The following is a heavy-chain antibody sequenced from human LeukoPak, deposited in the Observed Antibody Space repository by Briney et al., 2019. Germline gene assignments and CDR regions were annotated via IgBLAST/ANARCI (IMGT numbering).Heavy chain of an antibody. CDR3: ARTIISYYCGGDCGLDY. CDR2: IYSGGST. V-gene: IGHV3-66*01. CDR1: GFTVSSKY. D-gene: IGHD2-21*02. Sequence: GGSLRLSFAASGFTVSSKYMSWVRQAPGKGLEWVSVIYSGGSTYYADSVKGRFTISRDNSKNTLYLQMNSLRAEDTAVYYCARTIISYYCGGDCGLDYWGQGTLVTVSS. J-gene: IGHJ4*02.